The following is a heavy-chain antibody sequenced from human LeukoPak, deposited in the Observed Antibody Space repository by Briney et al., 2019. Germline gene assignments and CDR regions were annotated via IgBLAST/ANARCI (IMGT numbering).Heavy chain of an antibody. V-gene: IGHV4-39*07. CDR3: ARDIAYCSSTSCYTSFFDY. CDR1: GGSISSSSYY. D-gene: IGHD2-2*02. J-gene: IGHJ4*02. Sequence: SETLSLTCTVSGGSISSSSYYWGWIRQPPGKGLEWIGSIYYSGSTYYNPSLKSRVTISVDTSKNQFSLKLSSVTAAGTAVYYCARDIAYCSSTSCYTSFFDYWGQGTLVTVSS. CDR2: IYYSGST.